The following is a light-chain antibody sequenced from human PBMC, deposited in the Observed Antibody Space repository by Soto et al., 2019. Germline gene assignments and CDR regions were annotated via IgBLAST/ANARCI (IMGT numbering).Light chain of an antibody. V-gene: IGKV1-9*01. J-gene: IGKJ4*01. CDR1: QGISSY. Sequence: DIQLTQSPSFLSASVGDRVTITCRASQGISSYLAWYQQKPWKAPKLLIYAASTLQSGVPSRFSGSGSGTEFTLTISSLQPEDFATYYCQQLNSYFSLTFGGGTKVEIK. CDR3: QQLNSYFSLT. CDR2: AAS.